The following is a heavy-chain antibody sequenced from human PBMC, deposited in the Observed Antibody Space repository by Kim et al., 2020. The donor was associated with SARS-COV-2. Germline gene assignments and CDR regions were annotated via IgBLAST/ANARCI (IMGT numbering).Heavy chain of an antibody. D-gene: IGHD3-22*01. V-gene: IGHV5-51*01. CDR2: IYPGDSNT. Sequence: GESLKISCKGSGYSFTSYWIGWVRQMPGKGLEWMGIIYPGDSNTIYSPSFQGQVTISADKSISTAYLQWSSLKASDTAIYYCAKTYYYDRTGHYYAAFDIWGQGTMVTVSS. J-gene: IGHJ3*02. CDR3: AKTYYYDRTGHYYAAFDI. CDR1: GYSFTSYW.